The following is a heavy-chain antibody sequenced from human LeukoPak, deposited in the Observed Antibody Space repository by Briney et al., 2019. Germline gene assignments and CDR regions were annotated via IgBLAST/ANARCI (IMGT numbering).Heavy chain of an antibody. CDR1: GFSLSTSGVG. Sequence: SGPTLVKPTQTLTLTCTFSGFSLSTSGVGVGWIRQPPRKALEWLALIYWDDDKRYSPSLKSRLTITKDTSKNQVVLTLTNMDPVDTATYYCARGSVASAGSYFDYWGQGTLVTVSS. CDR2: IYWDDDK. D-gene: IGHD6-13*01. CDR3: ARGSVASAGSYFDY. V-gene: IGHV2-5*02. J-gene: IGHJ4*02.